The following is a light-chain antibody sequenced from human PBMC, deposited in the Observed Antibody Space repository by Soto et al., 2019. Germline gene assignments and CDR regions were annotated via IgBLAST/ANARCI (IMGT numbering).Light chain of an antibody. J-gene: IGLJ1*01. Sequence: QSALTQPASVSGSPGQSITISCTGGSSDVGGYNYVSWYQQHPGKAPKLMIYDVNKRPSGVPDRFSGSKSGNTASLAITGLQADDEADYFCQSYDGSLEAYVFGTGTKLTVL. CDR2: DVN. V-gene: IGLV2-11*01. CDR1: SSDVGGYNY. CDR3: QSYDGSLEAYV.